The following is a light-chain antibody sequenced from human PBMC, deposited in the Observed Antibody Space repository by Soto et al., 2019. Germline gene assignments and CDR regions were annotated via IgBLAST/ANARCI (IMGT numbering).Light chain of an antibody. Sequence: VVLTQSPATLSLSPGERATLSCRASQTVYNYFAWYQQKPGQAPRLLIYDVSNRATGIPARFSGSGYGTDFTLTISSLEPEDFAVYYCQQRSDWPLTFGQGTRWISN. CDR1: QTVYNY. J-gene: IGKJ1*01. V-gene: IGKV3-11*01. CDR2: DVS. CDR3: QQRSDWPLT.